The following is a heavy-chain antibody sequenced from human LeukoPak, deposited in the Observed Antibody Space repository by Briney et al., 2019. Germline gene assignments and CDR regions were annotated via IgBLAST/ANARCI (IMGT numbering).Heavy chain of an antibody. CDR1: GYSISSGYY. CDR3: ARLYARAAAGRYYYYYYMDV. CDR2: IYHSGRT. J-gene: IGHJ6*03. V-gene: IGHV4-38-2*02. Sequence: PSETLSLTCTVSGYSISSGYYWGWIRQPPGKGLEWIGSIYHSGRTFYNPSLKSRVTISVDTSKNQFSLKLSSVTAADTAVYYYARLYARAAAGRYYYYYYMDVWGKGTTVTISS. D-gene: IGHD6-13*01.